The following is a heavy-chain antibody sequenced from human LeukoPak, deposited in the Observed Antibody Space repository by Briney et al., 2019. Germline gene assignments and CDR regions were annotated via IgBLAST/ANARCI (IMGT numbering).Heavy chain of an antibody. Sequence: SETLSLTCTVSGGSISSYYWGWIRQPPGKGLEWIGSIYYSGSTYYNPSLKSRVTISVDTSKNQFSLKLSSVTAADTAVYYCARQKVGATGYYYYYMDVRGKGTTVTISS. V-gene: IGHV4-39*01. J-gene: IGHJ6*03. CDR3: ARQKVGATGYYYYYMDV. D-gene: IGHD1-26*01. CDR1: GGSISSYY. CDR2: IYYSGST.